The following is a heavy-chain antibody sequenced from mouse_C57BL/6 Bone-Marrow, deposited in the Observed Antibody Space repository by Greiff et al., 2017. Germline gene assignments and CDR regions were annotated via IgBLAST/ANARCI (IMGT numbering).Heavy chain of an antibody. CDR1: GYSITSGYY. J-gene: IGHJ3*01. CDR3: ARDRAWFAD. CDR2: ISYDGSN. V-gene: IGHV3-6*01. Sequence: VQLQQSGPGLVKPSQSLSLTCSVTGYSITSGYYWNWIRQFPGNKLEWMGYISYDGSNNYNPSLKNRISITRDTSKNQFFLKLNSVTTEDTATYYCARDRAWFADWGQGTLVTVSA.